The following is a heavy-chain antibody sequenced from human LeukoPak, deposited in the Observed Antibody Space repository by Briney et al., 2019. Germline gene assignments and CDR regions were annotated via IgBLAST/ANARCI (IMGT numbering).Heavy chain of an antibody. J-gene: IGHJ4*02. D-gene: IGHD3-10*01. CDR2: ISVSGGTT. Sequence: GGSLRLSCAASGFTFSSYGMHWVRQAPGKGLEWVSTISVSGGTTYYADSVKGRFAISRDNSKNTLYLQMNSLRAEDTAIYYCAKDAISYASGSYYPDYWGQGTLVTVSS. CDR1: GFTFSSYG. V-gene: IGHV3-23*01. CDR3: AKDAISYASGSYYPDY.